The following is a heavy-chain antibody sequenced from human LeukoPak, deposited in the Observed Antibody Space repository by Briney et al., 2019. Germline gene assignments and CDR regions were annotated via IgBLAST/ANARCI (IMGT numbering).Heavy chain of an antibody. CDR3: ARETDYSHPNYFDP. CDR1: GGSFSNGYW. J-gene: IGHJ5*02. CDR2: ISRIGNT. V-gene: IGHV4-4*02. D-gene: IGHD4-11*01. Sequence: SETLSLTCAVSGGSFSNGYWWSWVRQSPGKGLEFIGQISRIGNTNYNPSLRSRVSVSMDKSQNLLSLNLTSVTAADTAVYYCARETDYSHPNYFDPWGQGTLVTVS.